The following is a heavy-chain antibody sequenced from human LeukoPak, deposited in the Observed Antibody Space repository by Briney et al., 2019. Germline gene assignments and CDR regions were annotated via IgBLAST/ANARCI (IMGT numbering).Heavy chain of an antibody. V-gene: IGHV1-8*03. CDR3: ARDDYGTGY. Sequence: ASVTVSYKASGYTFTAHYLHWVRQAPGHGLEWMGWMNPNSGNTGYAQKFQGRVTITRNTSISTAYMELSSLRSEDTAVYYCARDDYGTGYWGQGTLVTVSS. J-gene: IGHJ4*02. CDR1: GYTFTAHY. CDR2: MNPNSGNT. D-gene: IGHD4-17*01.